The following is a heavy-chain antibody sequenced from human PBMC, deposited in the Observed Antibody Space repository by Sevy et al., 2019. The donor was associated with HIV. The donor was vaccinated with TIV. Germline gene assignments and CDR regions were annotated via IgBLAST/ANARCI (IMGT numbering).Heavy chain of an antibody. CDR3: ARASSSSYRVYFDY. Sequence: SETLSLTCTVSGGSISSYYWSWIRQPPGKGLEWIGNIYYSGSTNYNPSLKSRVTISVDTSKNQFSLKVSTVTAADTAGYYCARASSSSYRVYFDYWGQGTLVTVSS. V-gene: IGHV4-59*01. CDR1: GGSISSYY. D-gene: IGHD3-22*01. J-gene: IGHJ4*02. CDR2: IYYSGST.